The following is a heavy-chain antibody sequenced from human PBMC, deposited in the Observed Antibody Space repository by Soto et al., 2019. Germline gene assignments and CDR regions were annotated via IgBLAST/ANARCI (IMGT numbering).Heavy chain of an antibody. V-gene: IGHV3-11*05. Sequence: QVQLEESGGGLVKPGGSLRLSCAASGFTFSAVYMSWIRQAPNKGLEYISYISSSGTSANYADSVKGRFTISRDNAKYSLYLQMNSLRAEDTAVYYCARDRGAVTGQYFDYWGQGVLVTVSS. CDR1: GFTFSAVY. J-gene: IGHJ4*02. CDR2: ISSSGTSA. D-gene: IGHD6-19*01. CDR3: ARDRGAVTGQYFDY.